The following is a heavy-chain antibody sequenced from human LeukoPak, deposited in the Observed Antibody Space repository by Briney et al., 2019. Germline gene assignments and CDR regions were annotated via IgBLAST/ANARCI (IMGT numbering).Heavy chain of an antibody. D-gene: IGHD3-10*01. V-gene: IGHV1-69*13. J-gene: IGHJ4*02. CDR3: ARREGTFGTYFDY. Sequence: SVKVSCKASGGTLGSYAINWVRQAPGQGLEWMGGIIPIFGTANYAQKFQGRVTIIADESSTTAYMGLSSLRSEDTAVYYCARREGTFGTYFDYWGQGTLVSVSS. CDR1: GGTLGSYA. CDR2: IIPIFGTA.